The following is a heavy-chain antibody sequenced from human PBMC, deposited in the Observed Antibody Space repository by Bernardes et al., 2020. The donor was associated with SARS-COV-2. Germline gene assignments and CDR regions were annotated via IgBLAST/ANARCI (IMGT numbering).Heavy chain of an antibody. D-gene: IGHD2-2*01. CDR3: ARHGCSSTSCYWRNWFDP. V-gene: IGHV4-39*01. CDR2: IYYSGST. CDR1: GGSISSSSYY. J-gene: IGHJ5*02. Sequence: SETLSLTCTVSGGSISSSSYYWGWIRQPPGKGLEWIGSIYYSGSTYYNPSLKSRVTISVDTSKNQFSLKLSSVTAADTAVYYCARHGCSSTSCYWRNWFDPWGQGTRVTVSS.